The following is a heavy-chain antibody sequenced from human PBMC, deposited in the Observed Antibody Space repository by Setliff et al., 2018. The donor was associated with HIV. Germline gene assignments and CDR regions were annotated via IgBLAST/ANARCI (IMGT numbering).Heavy chain of an antibody. CDR2: ISAYNGNT. D-gene: IGHD2-2*01. J-gene: IGHJ3*02. Sequence: GASVKVSCKASGYTFSTYGISWVRQAPGQGLEWMGWISAYNGNTNSAHKLQGRVTVTTDTSTSTAYMELRSLRSDDTAVYYCARDRGVYCISSSCYSPVDAFDIWGQGTMVTVSS. CDR3: ARDRGVYCISSSCYSPVDAFDI. CDR1: GYTFSTYG. V-gene: IGHV1-18*01.